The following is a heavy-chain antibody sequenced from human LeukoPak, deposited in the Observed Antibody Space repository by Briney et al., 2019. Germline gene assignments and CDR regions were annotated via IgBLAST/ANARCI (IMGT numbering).Heavy chain of an antibody. Sequence: GESLKISCKGSGYSFTSYWIGWVRQMPGKGLEWMGMIYPGDSDTRYSPSFQGQVTISADKSISTAYLQWSSLKASDTAMYYCAKTPHDYGDYGWGFDPWGQGTLVTVSS. CDR1: GYSFTSYW. D-gene: IGHD4-17*01. J-gene: IGHJ5*02. CDR2: IYPGDSDT. CDR3: AKTPHDYGDYGWGFDP. V-gene: IGHV5-51*01.